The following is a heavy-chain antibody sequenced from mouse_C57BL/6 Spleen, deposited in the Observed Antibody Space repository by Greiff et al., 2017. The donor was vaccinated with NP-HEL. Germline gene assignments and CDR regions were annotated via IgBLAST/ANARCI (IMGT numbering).Heavy chain of an antibody. CDR2: IYPRSGNT. D-gene: IGHD2-4*01. CDR1: GYTFTSYG. J-gene: IGHJ4*01. V-gene: IGHV1-81*01. Sequence: VQLVESGAELARPGASVKLSCKASGYTFTSYGISWVKQRTGQGLEWIGEIYPRSGNTYYNEKFKGKATLTADKSSSTAYMELRSLTSEDSAVYFCARVRDYDFAMDYWGQGTSVTVAS. CDR3: ARVRDYDFAMDY.